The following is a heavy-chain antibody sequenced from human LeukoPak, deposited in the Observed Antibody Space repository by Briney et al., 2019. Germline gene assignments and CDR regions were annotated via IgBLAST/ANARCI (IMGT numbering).Heavy chain of an antibody. CDR3: ARDGSIAAPPNYYYYYMDV. V-gene: IGHV1-46*01. J-gene: IGHJ6*03. CDR1: GYTFTSYY. Sequence: ASVKVSCKASGYTFTSYYMHWVRQAPGQGLEWMGIINPSGGSTSYAQKFQGRVTMTRDMFTSTVYMELSSLRSEDTAVYYCARDGSIAAPPNYYYYYMDVWGKGTTVTVSS. D-gene: IGHD6-6*01. CDR2: INPSGGST.